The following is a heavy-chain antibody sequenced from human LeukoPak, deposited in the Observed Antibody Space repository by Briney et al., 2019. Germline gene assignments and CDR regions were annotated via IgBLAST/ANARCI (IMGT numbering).Heavy chain of an antibody. J-gene: IGHJ6*03. V-gene: IGHV4-4*07. CDR3: ARAPYNWNYAGYYYYYYMDV. CDR2: IYTSGST. D-gene: IGHD1-7*01. Sequence: PSETLSLTCSVSGGSMSSYYWIWIRQPAGKGLEGVGRIYTSGSTNYHPSLKNRVTMSVDTSKNQFPLKLSSGTAADTAVYCGARAPYNWNYAGYYYYYYMDVWGKGTTVTVSS. CDR1: GGSMSSYY.